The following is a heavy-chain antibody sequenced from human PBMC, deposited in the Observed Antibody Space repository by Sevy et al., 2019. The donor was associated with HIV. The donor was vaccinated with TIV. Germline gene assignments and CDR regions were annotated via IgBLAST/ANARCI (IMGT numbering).Heavy chain of an antibody. CDR3: AKRRVQSGLSGGGANFGMDV. CDR1: GFTFSTYW. Sequence: GGSLRLSCGASGFTFSTYWMSWVRQAPGKGLEWVSTLIGGGSRTYYADSVTGRFIISRDNSRNTLYLQMNSLRAEDTAIYYCAKRRVQSGLSGGGANFGMDVCGRRTTVTVSS. V-gene: IGHV3-23*01. D-gene: IGHD2-8*02. J-gene: IGHJ6*02. CDR2: LIGGGSRT.